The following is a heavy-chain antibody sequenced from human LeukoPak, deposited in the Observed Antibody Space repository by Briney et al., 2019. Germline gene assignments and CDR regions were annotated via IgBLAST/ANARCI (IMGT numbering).Heavy chain of an antibody. CDR3: AKDLAVGIAANTKDY. D-gene: IGHD6-13*01. V-gene: IGHV3-30*02. J-gene: IGHJ4*02. CDR2: IRYDGSNK. Sequence: PGGSLRLSCAASGFTFSSYGMHWVRQAPGKGLEWVAFIRYDGSNKYYADSVKGRFTISRDNSKNTLYLQMNSLRAEDTAVYYCAKDLAVGIAANTKDYWGQGTLVTVSS. CDR1: GFTFSSYG.